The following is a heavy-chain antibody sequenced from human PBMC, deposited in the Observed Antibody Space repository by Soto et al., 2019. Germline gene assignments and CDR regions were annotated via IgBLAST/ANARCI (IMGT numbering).Heavy chain of an antibody. CDR2: ISWNSGNI. Sequence: EVQLVESGGGLVQPGRSLRLSCAASGFTFDDYAMHWVRQPPGKGLEWVSGISWNSGNIGYADSVKGRFTISRDNAKNSLYLQMKSLRAEDTALYYCTKSSSYTYNYYMDVWGEGTTVTVSS. J-gene: IGHJ6*03. CDR3: TKSSSYTYNYYMDV. CDR1: GFTFDDYA. V-gene: IGHV3-9*01. D-gene: IGHD6-6*01.